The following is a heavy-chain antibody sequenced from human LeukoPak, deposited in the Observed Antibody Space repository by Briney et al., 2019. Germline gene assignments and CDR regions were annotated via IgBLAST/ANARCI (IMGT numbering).Heavy chain of an antibody. CDR3: ASKRWLQSSFDY. Sequence: PGGSLRLSCAASGFTFSSYAMHWVRQTPGKGREWVAVIPYDGIDKYYADSVKGRFTISRDNSKNTVYLQMNSLRAEDTAVYYCASKRWLQSSFDYWGQGTLGTVSS. J-gene: IGHJ4*02. V-gene: IGHV3-30*03. CDR2: IPYDGIDK. CDR1: GFTFSSYA. D-gene: IGHD5-24*01.